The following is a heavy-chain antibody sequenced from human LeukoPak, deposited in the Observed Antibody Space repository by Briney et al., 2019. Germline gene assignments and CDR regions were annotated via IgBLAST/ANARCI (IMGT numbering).Heavy chain of an antibody. CDR1: GYTFTYYY. Sequence: GASVKVSCKTSGYTFTYYYMHWVRQAPGQGLEWMGWINPNNGGTNYAQKFQGRVTMTRDTSISTAYMELTSLRSDDTAVYYCARDHTAMVTAIDYWGQGTLVTVSS. CDR2: INPNNGGT. D-gene: IGHD5-18*01. J-gene: IGHJ4*02. V-gene: IGHV1-2*02. CDR3: ARDHTAMVTAIDY.